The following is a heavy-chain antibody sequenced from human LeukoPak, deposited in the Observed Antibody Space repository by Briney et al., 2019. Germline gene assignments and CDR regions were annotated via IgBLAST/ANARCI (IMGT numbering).Heavy chain of an antibody. CDR2: IYYSGST. CDR3: ARGPYSGSYYSVNAFDI. J-gene: IGHJ3*02. Sequence: SETLSPTCTVSGGSISSSSYYWGWIRQPPGKGLEWIGSIYYSGSTYYNPSLKSRVTISVDTSKNQFSLKLSSVTAADTAVYYCARGPYSGSYYSVNAFDIWGQGTMVTVSS. V-gene: IGHV4-39*07. D-gene: IGHD1-26*01. CDR1: GGSISSSSYY.